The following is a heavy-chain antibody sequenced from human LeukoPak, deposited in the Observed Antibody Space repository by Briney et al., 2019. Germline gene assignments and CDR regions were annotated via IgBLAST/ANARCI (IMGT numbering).Heavy chain of an antibody. Sequence: SETLSLTCAVYGGSFSGYYWSWIRQPPGKGLEWIGEINHSGSTNYNPSLKSRVTISVDTSKNQFSLKLSPVTAADTAVYYCARDRYDSYPMDVWGQGTTVTVSS. D-gene: IGHD3-3*01. CDR2: INHSGST. J-gene: IGHJ6*02. CDR3: ARDRYDSYPMDV. CDR1: GGSFSGYY. V-gene: IGHV4-34*01.